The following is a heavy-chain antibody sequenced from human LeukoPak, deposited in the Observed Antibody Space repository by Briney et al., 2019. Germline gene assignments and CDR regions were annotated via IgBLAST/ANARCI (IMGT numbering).Heavy chain of an antibody. Sequence: SETLSLTCTVSGYSIRGAYYWGWFRQPPGKGLQWIGSMFHSGNIYYNPSLKSRVTISVDMSNSRLSLKLTSVTWADTDVYVWARNGIVATIARSSSDISSQGTVVTVPS. CDR1: GYSIRGAYY. D-gene: IGHD1-26*01. CDR3: ARNGIVATIARSSSDI. CDR2: MFHSGNI. V-gene: IGHV4-38-2*02. J-gene: IGHJ3*02.